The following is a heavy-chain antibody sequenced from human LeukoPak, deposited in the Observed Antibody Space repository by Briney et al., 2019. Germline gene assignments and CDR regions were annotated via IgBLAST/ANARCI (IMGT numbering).Heavy chain of an antibody. CDR3: ARGGSGWY. J-gene: IGHJ4*02. V-gene: IGHV3-53*01. CDR1: GFDLNNYA. CDR2: IYSGGST. Sequence: GGSLRLSCAASGFDLNNYAMHWVRQAPGKGLEWVSVIYSGGSTYYADSVKGRFTISRDNSKNTLYLQMNSLRAEDTAVYYCARGGSGWYWGQGTLVTVSS. D-gene: IGHD6-19*01.